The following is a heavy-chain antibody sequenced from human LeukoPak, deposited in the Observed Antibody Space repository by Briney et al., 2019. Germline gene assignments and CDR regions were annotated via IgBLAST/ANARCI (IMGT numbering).Heavy chain of an antibody. CDR1: GGTFSSYA. J-gene: IGHJ3*02. CDR3: ARETGIADAFDI. Sequence: SVKVSCKASGGTFSSYAISWVRQAPGQGLEWMGGITPIFGTANYAQKFQGRVTITTDESTSTAYMELSSLRSEDTAVYYCARETGIADAFDIWGQGTMVTVSS. D-gene: IGHD6-13*01. V-gene: IGHV1-69*05. CDR2: ITPIFGTA.